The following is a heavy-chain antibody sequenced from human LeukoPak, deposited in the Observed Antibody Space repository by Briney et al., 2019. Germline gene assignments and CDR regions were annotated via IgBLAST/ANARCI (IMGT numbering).Heavy chain of an antibody. J-gene: IGHJ6*02. CDR2: IFYTGST. Sequence: SETLSLTCTVSGGSNRGYYWSWIRQHPGKGLEWIGYIFYTGSTYYNPSLKSRVTISLDTSKNQFSLKVNSVTAADTAVYYCARDLVMTGPPDYYYGMDVWGQGTTVIVSS. V-gene: IGHV4-31*03. CDR3: ARDLVMTGPPDYYYGMDV. D-gene: IGHD3-9*01. CDR1: GGSNRGYY.